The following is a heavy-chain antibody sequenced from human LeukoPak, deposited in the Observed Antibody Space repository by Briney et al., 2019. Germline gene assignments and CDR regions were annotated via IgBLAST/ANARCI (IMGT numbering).Heavy chain of an antibody. CDR3: AKVPHIVRDYYYSYYMDV. Sequence: GASGRLSCKASGSTCTSYDIKWVREATGQALEWRGGLNPNIVNTGYAQKFQVRTTMTRNTSITTANMCLRSLRSEDPAGEYCAKVPHIVRDYYYSYYMDVWGKGTTVTIS. J-gene: IGHJ6*03. V-gene: IGHV1-8*02. CDR2: LNPNIVNT. D-gene: IGHD3-10*01. CDR1: GSTCTSYD.